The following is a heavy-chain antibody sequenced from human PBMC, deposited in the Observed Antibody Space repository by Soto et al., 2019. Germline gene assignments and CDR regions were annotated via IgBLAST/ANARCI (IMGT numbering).Heavy chain of an antibody. CDR2: IHYSGST. CDR1: GDSISNYY. CDR3: ARAPRATVTTYDY. D-gene: IGHD4-4*01. J-gene: IGHJ4*02. V-gene: IGHV4-59*01. Sequence: SETLSLTCTVSGDSISNYYWSWIRQPPRKGLEWIGYIHYSGSTNYNPSLRSRVAMSVDASKNQFSLKLSSVTAADTAVYYCARAPRATVTTYDYCGQGTLVTVS.